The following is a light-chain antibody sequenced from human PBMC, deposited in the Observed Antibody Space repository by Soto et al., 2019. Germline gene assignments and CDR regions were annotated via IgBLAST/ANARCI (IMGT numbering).Light chain of an antibody. CDR1: QSVRSH. V-gene: IGKV1-39*01. J-gene: IGKJ1*01. Sequence: DVQITHSPCSLSASFGYISTITFRASQSVRSHLNWFQQKPGKAPDLLIYGASTLQFGVPSRFSGSGSGTEFTLTISSLQSEDFAVYYCRQYNNWWTFGQGTKVDIK. CDR3: RQYNNWWT. CDR2: GAS.